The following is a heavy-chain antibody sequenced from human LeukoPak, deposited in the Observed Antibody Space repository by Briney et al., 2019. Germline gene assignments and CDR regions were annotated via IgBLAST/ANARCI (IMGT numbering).Heavy chain of an antibody. D-gene: IGHD2-2*01. J-gene: IGHJ3*02. CDR3: AKGYCSSSSCYSYAFDI. CDR1: GFTLSSYA. CDR2: IKGSDGST. Sequence: GGSLRLSCAASGFTLSSYAMSWVRQAPGKGLKWISTIKGSDGSTYFADSVKGRYTISRDNSKNTLFLQMNSLRAEDTAVYYCAKGYCSSSSCYSYAFDIWGQGTVVTVSS. V-gene: IGHV3-23*01.